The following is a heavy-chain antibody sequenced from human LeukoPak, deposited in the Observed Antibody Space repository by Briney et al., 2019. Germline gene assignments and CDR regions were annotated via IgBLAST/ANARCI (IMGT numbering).Heavy chain of an antibody. CDR1: GYTFTVYY. D-gene: IGHD3-10*01. Sequence: GASVKVSCKASGYTFTVYYMHWVRQAPGQGLEWMGWINPNSGGTNYAQKFQGRVTMTRDTSISTAYMELSRLRSDDTAVYYCARDFRSIITMVRGETYGPFGCWGQGTLVTVSS. V-gene: IGHV1-2*02. CDR3: ARDFRSIITMVRGETYGPFGC. CDR2: INPNSGGT. J-gene: IGHJ4*02.